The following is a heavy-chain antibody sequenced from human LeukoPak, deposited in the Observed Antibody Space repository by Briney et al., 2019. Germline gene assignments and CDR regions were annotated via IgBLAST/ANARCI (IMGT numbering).Heavy chain of an antibody. CDR2: IYYNGNT. D-gene: IGHD2-15*01. CDR3: ARGVVAPFNWFDP. Sequence: PSETLSLTCTVSGGSINTYYWSWIRQPPGKGLEWIGYIYYNGNTNYNPSLKNRVTISVDTSENQFSLKLSSVTAADAAVYYCARGVVAPFNWFDPWGQGTQVTVSS. J-gene: IGHJ5*02. CDR1: GGSINTYY. V-gene: IGHV4-59*01.